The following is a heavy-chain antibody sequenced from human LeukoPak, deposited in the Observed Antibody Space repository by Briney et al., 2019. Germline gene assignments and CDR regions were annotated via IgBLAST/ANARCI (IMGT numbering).Heavy chain of an antibody. Sequence: SETLSLTCTVSGGSVTDYYWSWIRQSPGKGLEWIGYIYYTGTSYNPSLKSRVTISADTSKNQFSLKLISVTAADTAVYYCASRKLGNDYWGQGTLVTVSS. J-gene: IGHJ4*02. V-gene: IGHV4-59*02. CDR2: IYYTGT. CDR3: ASRKLGNDY. CDR1: GGSVTDYY. D-gene: IGHD7-27*01.